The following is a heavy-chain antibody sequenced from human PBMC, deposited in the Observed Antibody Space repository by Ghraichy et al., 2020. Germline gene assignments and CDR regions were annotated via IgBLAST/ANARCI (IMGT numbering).Heavy chain of an antibody. CDR3: ASQTTVVTSERGSGYFDL. D-gene: IGHD4-23*01. CDR2: IYYSGST. CDR1: GGSISSGGYY. J-gene: IGHJ2*01. Sequence: SETLSLTCTVSGGSISSGGYYWSWIRQHPGKGLEWIGYIYYSGSTYYNPSLKSRVTISVDTSKNQFSLKLSSVTAADTAVYYCASQTTVVTSERGSGYFDLWGRGTLVTVSS. V-gene: IGHV4-31*03.